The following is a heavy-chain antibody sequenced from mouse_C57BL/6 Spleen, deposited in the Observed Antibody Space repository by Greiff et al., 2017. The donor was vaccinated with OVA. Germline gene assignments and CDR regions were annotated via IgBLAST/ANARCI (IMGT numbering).Heavy chain of an antibody. CDR2: INPNNGGT. V-gene: IGHV1-26*01. D-gene: IGHD1-1*01. J-gene: IGHJ2*01. Sequence: VQLQQSGPELVKPGASVKISCKASGYTFTDYYMNWVKQSHGKSLEWIGDINPNNGGTSYNQKFKGKATLTVDKSSSTAYMELRSLTSEDSAVYYCARSNYYGSSRYYFDYWGQGTTLTVSS. CDR3: ARSNYYGSSRYYFDY. CDR1: GYTFTDYY.